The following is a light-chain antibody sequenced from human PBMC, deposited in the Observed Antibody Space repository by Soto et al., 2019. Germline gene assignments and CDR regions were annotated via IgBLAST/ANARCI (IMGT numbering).Light chain of an antibody. CDR2: DAA. Sequence: EIVLTQSPATLSVSPGEKVTLSCRASQTIRTNLAWYQQRPGPAPNLLIYDAATRATALPARFSGSGSGTDFTLTISSLQSGDFAVYYCQQYETWPRTFGPGTKV. V-gene: IGKV3-15*01. J-gene: IGKJ1*01. CDR1: QTIRTN. CDR3: QQYETWPRT.